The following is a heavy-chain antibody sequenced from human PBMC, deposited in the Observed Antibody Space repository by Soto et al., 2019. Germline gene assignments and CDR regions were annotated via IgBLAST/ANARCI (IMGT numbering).Heavy chain of an antibody. J-gene: IGHJ3*02. Sequence: ASVKVSCKASGYRLRMYALYGVRQAPGQRLEWMAWINNGNGDTIHSQKFQGRVIITRDTSANTVYMELRSLTSEDTAVYYCARPGVAYDAFDIWGQGTMVTVSS. CDR3: ARPGVAYDAFDI. D-gene: IGHD3-3*01. V-gene: IGHV1-3*04. CDR1: GYRLRMYA. CDR2: INNGNGDT.